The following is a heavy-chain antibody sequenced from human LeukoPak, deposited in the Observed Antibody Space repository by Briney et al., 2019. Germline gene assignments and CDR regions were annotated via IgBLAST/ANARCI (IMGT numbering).Heavy chain of an antibody. J-gene: IGHJ4*02. Sequence: SGPTLVNPTQTLTLTCTFSGFSLSCRGVGVGWIRQPPGKALEWLALIYWDDDKSYSPSLKTRVTITKDTSKNQVVLTLTNMDPVDTATYYCAHSARYYGSGSFDSWGQGTLVTVSS. D-gene: IGHD3-10*01. CDR3: AHSARYYGSGSFDS. V-gene: IGHV2-5*02. CDR1: GFSLSCRGVG. CDR2: IYWDDDK.